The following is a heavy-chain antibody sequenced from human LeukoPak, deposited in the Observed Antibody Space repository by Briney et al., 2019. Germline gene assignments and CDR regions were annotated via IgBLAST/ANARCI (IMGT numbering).Heavy chain of an antibody. Sequence: SQTLSLTCTVSGGSISSGSYYWSWIRQPAGKGLEWIGRIYTSGSTNYNPSLKSRVTISVDTSKNQFSLKLSSVTAADTAVYYCARESPKPVLRFLEWLFDYWGQGTLVTVSS. CDR2: IYTSGST. J-gene: IGHJ4*02. V-gene: IGHV4-61*02. CDR1: GGSISSGSYY. CDR3: ARESPKPVLRFLEWLFDY. D-gene: IGHD3-3*01.